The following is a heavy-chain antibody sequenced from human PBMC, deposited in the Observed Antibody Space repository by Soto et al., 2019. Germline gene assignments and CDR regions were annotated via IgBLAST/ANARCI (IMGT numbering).Heavy chain of an antibody. CDR3: ARERYRYCSGGSCYSGSSWFDP. J-gene: IGHJ5*02. V-gene: IGHV1-2*02. CDR1: GYTFTGYY. CDR2: INPNSGGT. D-gene: IGHD2-15*01. Sequence: QVQLVQSGAEVKKPGASVKVSCKASGYTFTGYYMHWVRQAPGQGLEWMGWINPNSGGTNYAQKFQGRVTMNRDTSISTAYMELSRLRSDDTAVYYCARERYRYCSGGSCYSGSSWFDPWGQGTLVTVSS.